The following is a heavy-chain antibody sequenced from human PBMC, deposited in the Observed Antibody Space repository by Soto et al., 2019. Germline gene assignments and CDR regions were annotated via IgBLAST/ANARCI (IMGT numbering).Heavy chain of an antibody. Sequence: EVQLVESGGGLVQPGGSLSLSCEASGFTFSNFGINWVRQAPGKGLEWVSHFSSGSTTLYYADSVKGRFPISRDNAKNSLYLPMYRLTGDDTAVYYCATSVITTFCTTAWGQGTLVTVSS. J-gene: IGHJ4*02. D-gene: IGHD1-1*01. CDR1: GFTFSNFG. V-gene: IGHV3-48*01. CDR2: FSSGSTTL. CDR3: ATSVITTFCTTA.